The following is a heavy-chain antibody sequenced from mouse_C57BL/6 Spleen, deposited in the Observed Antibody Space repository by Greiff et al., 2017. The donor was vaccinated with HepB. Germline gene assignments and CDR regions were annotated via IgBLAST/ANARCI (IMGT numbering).Heavy chain of an antibody. CDR3: ARELGRAADFDY. D-gene: IGHD4-1*01. CDR1: GYTFTSYW. V-gene: IGHV1-55*01. CDR2: IYPGSGST. J-gene: IGHJ2*01. Sequence: VQLQQPGAELVKPGASVKMSCKASGYTFTSYWITWVKQRPGQGLEWIGDIYPGSGSTNYNEKFKSKATLTVDTSSSTAYMQLSSLTSEDSAVYYCARELGRAADFDYWGQGTTLTVSS.